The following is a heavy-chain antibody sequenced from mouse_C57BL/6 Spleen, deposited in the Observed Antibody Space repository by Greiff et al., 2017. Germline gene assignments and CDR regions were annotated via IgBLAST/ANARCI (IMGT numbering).Heavy chain of an antibody. V-gene: IGHV1-15*01. D-gene: IGHD2-3*01. CDR1: GYTFTDYE. CDR2: IDPETGGT. Sequence: QVQLQQSGAELVRPGASVTLSCKASGYTFTDYEMHWVKQTPVHGLEWIGAIDPETGGTAYNQKFKGKAILTADKSSSTAYMALRSLTSEDSAVYYCTRWLLIPFAYWGQGTLVTVSA. CDR3: TRWLLIPFAY. J-gene: IGHJ3*01.